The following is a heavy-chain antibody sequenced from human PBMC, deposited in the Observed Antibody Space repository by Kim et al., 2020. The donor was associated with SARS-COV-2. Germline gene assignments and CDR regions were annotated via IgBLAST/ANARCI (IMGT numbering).Heavy chain of an antibody. CDR3: ARGSGGTRPNFDY. CDR2: IYYTGST. J-gene: IGHJ4*02. D-gene: IGHD3-16*01. Sequence: SETLSLTCTVSGGSINSYYWSWIRQPPGDGLEWIGYIYYTGSTNYNPSLKSRVTISVDTSKNQFSLQLAPVTTADTAVYFCARGSGGTRPNFDYWGQGTLVTVSS. CDR1: GGSINSYY. V-gene: IGHV4-59*13.